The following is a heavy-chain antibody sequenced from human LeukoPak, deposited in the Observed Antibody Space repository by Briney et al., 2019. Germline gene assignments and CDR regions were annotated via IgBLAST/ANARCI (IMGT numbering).Heavy chain of an antibody. CDR2: ISSSSSYI. J-gene: IGHJ4*02. CDR1: S. CDR3: ANKNYPTL. Sequence: PGGSLRLSCAAYSMNWVRQAPGKGLEWVSSISSSSSYIYYADSVKGRFTISRDNAKNSLYLQMNSLRAEDTAVYYCANKNYPTLWGQGTLVTVSS. D-gene: IGHD3-10*01. V-gene: IGHV3-21*01.